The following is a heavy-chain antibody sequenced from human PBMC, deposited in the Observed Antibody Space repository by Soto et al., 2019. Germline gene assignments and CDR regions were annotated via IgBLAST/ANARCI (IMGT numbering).Heavy chain of an antibody. Sequence: GGSLRLSCAASGFTFSSYWMSWVRQAPGKGLEWVANIKQDGSEKYYVDSVKGRFTISRDNAKNSLYLQMNSLRAEDTAVYYCARAFMVRGALEDLYYFDYWGQGTLVTVSS. V-gene: IGHV3-7*01. J-gene: IGHJ4*02. CDR3: ARAFMVRGALEDLYYFDY. CDR2: IKQDGSEK. D-gene: IGHD3-10*01. CDR1: GFTFSSYW.